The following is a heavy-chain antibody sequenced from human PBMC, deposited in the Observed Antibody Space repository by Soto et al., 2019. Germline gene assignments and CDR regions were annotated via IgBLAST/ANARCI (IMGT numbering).Heavy chain of an antibody. J-gene: IGHJ4*02. Sequence: GGSLRLSCAASGFAFTRYSMNWVRQAPGKGLEWVSSISSTTNYIYYGDSMKGRFTISRDNAKNSLYLEMNSLRAEDTAVYYCARESEDLTSNFDYWGQGTLVTVSS. CDR1: GFAFTRYS. CDR3: ARESEDLTSNFDY. CDR2: ISSTTNYI. V-gene: IGHV3-21*06.